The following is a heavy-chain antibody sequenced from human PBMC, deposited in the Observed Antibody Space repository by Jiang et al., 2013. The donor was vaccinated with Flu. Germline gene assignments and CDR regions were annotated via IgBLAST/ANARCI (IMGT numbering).Heavy chain of an antibody. CDR3: AHIIEEYSSSSPFDY. CDR1: SLSTSGVG. J-gene: IGHJ4*02. D-gene: IGHD6-6*01. CDR2: IYWDDDK. Sequence: SLSTSGVGVGWIRQPPGKALEWLALIYWDDDKRYSPSLKSRLTITKDTSKNQVVLTMTNMDPVDTATYYCAHIIEEYSSSSPFDYWGQGTLVTVSS. V-gene: IGHV2-5*02.